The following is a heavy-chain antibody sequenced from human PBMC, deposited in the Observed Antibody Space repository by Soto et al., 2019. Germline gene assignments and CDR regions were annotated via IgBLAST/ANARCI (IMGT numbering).Heavy chain of an antibody. CDR1: GFTFSSYA. CDR2: INGDGGST. Sequence: GGSLRLSCAASGFTFSSYAMSWVRQAPGKGLVWVSRINGDGGSTTYADSVKGRFTISRDNAKNTLYLQMNNLRAEDTAVYYCAREGGNHFYGMDVWGQGTTVTVSS. J-gene: IGHJ6*02. D-gene: IGHD4-4*01. CDR3: AREGGNHFYGMDV. V-gene: IGHV3-74*01.